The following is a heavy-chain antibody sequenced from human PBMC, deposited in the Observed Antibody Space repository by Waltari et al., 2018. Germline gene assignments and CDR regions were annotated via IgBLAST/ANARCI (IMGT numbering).Heavy chain of an antibody. CDR2: INHSGST. J-gene: IGHJ4*02. V-gene: IGHV4-34*01. CDR3: ARGDYGDYYFDY. D-gene: IGHD4-17*01. Sequence: QVQLQQWGAGLLKPSETLSLTCAVYGGSFSVYYWSWIRQPPGKGLEWIGEINHSGSTNYNPSLKSRVTISVDTSKNQFSLKLSSVTAADTAVYYCARGDYGDYYFDYWGQGTLVTVSS. CDR1: GGSFSVYY.